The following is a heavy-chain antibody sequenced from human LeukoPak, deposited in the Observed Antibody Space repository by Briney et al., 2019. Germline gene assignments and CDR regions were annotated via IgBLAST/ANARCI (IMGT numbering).Heavy chain of an antibody. D-gene: IGHD3-3*01. Sequence: PSETLSLTCSVSGVSISSGGYWWSWIRQYSGKGLEWTGCIYYTGSTYYNPSLKSRVTMSVDTSQNHSSLKVNSVTAADTAVYYCARAIVTPSGYVWYFDLRGRGTLVTVSS. CDR3: ARAIVTPSGYVWYFDL. CDR1: GVSISSGGYW. V-gene: IGHV4-31*03. CDR2: IYYTGST. J-gene: IGHJ2*01.